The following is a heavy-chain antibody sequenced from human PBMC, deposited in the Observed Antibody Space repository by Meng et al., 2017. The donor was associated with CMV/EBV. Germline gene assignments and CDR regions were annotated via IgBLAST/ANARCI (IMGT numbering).Heavy chain of an antibody. CDR1: GFSLSTSGMR. CDR2: IDWDDDR. V-gene: IGHV2-70D*14. D-gene: IGHD3-10*01. CDR3: AKEVVRGENWFDP. J-gene: IGHJ5*02. Sequence: SGPTLVKPTQTLTLTCTFSGFSLSTSGMRVSWIRQPPGKALEWLARIDWDDDRFYSTSLKTRLTISEDTSKNQVVLTMTNMDPVDTATYYCAKEVVRGENWFDPWGQGTLVTVSS.